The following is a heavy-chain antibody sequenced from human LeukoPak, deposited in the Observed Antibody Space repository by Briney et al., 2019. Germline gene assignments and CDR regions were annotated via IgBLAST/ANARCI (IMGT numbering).Heavy chain of an antibody. CDR1: EFTFSRYW. Sequence: PGGSLRLSCAASEFTFSRYWMSWVRQAPGKGLEWVSAISDSGGSTYYADSVKGRFTISRDNSKNTLYLQMNSLRAEDTAVYYCAKRGAEVGATVAPGDYWGQGTLVTVSS. V-gene: IGHV3-23*01. D-gene: IGHD1-26*01. CDR2: ISDSGGST. CDR3: AKRGAEVGATVAPGDY. J-gene: IGHJ4*02.